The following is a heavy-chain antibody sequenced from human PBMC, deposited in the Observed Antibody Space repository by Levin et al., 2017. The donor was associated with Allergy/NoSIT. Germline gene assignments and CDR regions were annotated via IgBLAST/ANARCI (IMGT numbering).Heavy chain of an antibody. CDR2: INHSGST. Sequence: PSETLSLTCAVYGGSFSGYYWSWIRQSPGKGLEWIGEINHSGSTTYNPSLKSRVTISVDTSKNQFFLKLNSVTAADTAIYYCARGLCGGGSCYAWGYWGQGTLVTVSS. CDR3: ARGLCGGGSCYAWGY. V-gene: IGHV4-34*01. D-gene: IGHD2-15*01. CDR1: GGSFSGYY. J-gene: IGHJ4*02.